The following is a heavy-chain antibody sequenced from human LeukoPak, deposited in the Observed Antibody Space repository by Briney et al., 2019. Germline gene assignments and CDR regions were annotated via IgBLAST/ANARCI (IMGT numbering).Heavy chain of an antibody. D-gene: IGHD4-17*01. J-gene: IGHJ4*02. V-gene: IGHV3-48*04. Sequence: PGGSLRLSCAASGFTFSSYSMNWVRQAPGKGLEWVSYISSSSSTIYYADSVKGRFTISRDNAKNSLYLQMNSLRAEDTAVYYCARDRKGTTVTTSLDYWGQGTLVTVSS. CDR1: GFTFSSYS. CDR2: ISSSSSTI. CDR3: ARDRKGTTVTTSLDY.